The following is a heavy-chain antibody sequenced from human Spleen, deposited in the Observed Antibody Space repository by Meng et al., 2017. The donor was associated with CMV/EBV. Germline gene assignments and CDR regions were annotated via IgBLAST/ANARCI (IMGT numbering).Heavy chain of an antibody. J-gene: IGHJ4*02. D-gene: IGHD1-7*01. CDR2: INPSGGNT. V-gene: IGHV1-46*01. CDR3: TREGGGITGTTGPDY. CDR1: EYTFTGFC. Sequence: ASVKVSCKTSEYTFTGFCIHWVRQAPGQGLEWMGIINPSGGNTDYAQKFQGRVTMTRDTSTSTVYMELSSLRSEDTAVYYCTREGGGITGTTGPDYWGQGTLVTVSS.